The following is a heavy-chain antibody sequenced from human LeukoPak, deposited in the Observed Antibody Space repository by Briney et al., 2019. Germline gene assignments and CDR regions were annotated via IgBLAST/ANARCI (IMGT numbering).Heavy chain of an antibody. CDR2: IYHSGST. CDR1: GYSISSGYY. V-gene: IGHV4-38-2*02. D-gene: IGHD5-18*01. Sequence: SETLSLTCTVSGYSISSGYYWGWIRQPPGKGLEWIGSIYHSGSTYYNPSLESRVTISVDTSKNQFSLKLSSVTAADTAVYYCARVHTAMAQGGNWFDPWGQGTLVTVSS. CDR3: ARVHTAMAQGGNWFDP. J-gene: IGHJ5*02.